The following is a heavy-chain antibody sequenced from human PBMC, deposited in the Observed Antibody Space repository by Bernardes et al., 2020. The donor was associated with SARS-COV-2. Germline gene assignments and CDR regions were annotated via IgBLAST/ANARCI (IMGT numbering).Heavy chain of an antibody. V-gene: IGHV1-2*02. J-gene: IGHJ6*02. CDR2: INPTNGGT. D-gene: IGHD3-16*01. CDR1: GYTFSVSH. CDR3: ARGRTARWGTYNLDV. Sequence: ASVKVSCKASGYTFSVSHVHWVRQAPGQGLAWMGWINPTNGGTNHAANFQGRLIMTTDASISTANMELRRLTSDDSALYYCARGRTARWGTYNLDVRGQGTTFTVPS.